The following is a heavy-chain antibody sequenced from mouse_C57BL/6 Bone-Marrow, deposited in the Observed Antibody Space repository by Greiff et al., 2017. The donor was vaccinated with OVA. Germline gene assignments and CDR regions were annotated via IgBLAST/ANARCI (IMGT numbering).Heavy chain of an antibody. J-gene: IGHJ1*03. CDR1: GFTFSDYY. CDR2: ISNGGGST. V-gene: IGHV5-12*01. CDR3: ARHGHWYFDV. Sequence: EVMLVESGGGLVQPGGSLKLSCAASGFTFSDYYMYWVRQTPEKRLEWVAYISNGGGSTYYPDTVKGRFTISRDNAKNTLYLQMSRLKSEDTAMYYCARHGHWYFDVWGTGTTVTVSS.